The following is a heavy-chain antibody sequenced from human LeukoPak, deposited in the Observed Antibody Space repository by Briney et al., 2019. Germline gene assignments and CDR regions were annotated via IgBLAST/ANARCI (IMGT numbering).Heavy chain of an antibody. J-gene: IGHJ5*02. CDR2: FDPEDGET. CDR3: ATERIMVRGVINNWFDP. CDR1: GYTLTELS. V-gene: IGHV1-24*01. Sequence: ASVKVSCKVSGYTLTELSMHWVRQAPGKGLEWMGGFDPEDGETIYAQKFQGRVTMTEDTFTDTAYMELSSLRSEDTAVYYCATERIMVRGVINNWFDPWGQGTQVTVSS. D-gene: IGHD3-10*01.